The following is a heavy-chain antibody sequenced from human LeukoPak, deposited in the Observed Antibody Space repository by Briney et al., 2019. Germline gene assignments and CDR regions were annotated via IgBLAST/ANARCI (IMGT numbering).Heavy chain of an antibody. J-gene: IGHJ4*02. D-gene: IGHD3-22*01. V-gene: IGHV1-18*01. CDR2: ISAYNGNT. CDR1: GYTFTSYG. Sequence: ASVKVSCKASGYTFTSYGISWVRQAPGQGFEWMGWISAYNGNTNYAQKLQGRVTMTTDTSTSTAYMELRSLRSDDTAVYYCARGSEGYYDSSGYPTWGQGTLVTVSS. CDR3: ARGSEGYYDSSGYPT.